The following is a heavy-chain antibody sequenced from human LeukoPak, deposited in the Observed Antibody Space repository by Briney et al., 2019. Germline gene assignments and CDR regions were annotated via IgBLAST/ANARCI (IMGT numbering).Heavy chain of an antibody. Sequence: GGSLRLSCVAYGLAFDTFWMHWVRQAPGKGLMWVARININGTFSTYADSVQGRFTVFRDNAKKTLYLQMNSLRVEDTATYFCGQVGYWGQGTLVTVAS. CDR2: ININGTFS. CDR3: GQVGY. V-gene: IGHV3-74*03. CDR1: GLAFDTFW. J-gene: IGHJ4*02. D-gene: IGHD1-26*01.